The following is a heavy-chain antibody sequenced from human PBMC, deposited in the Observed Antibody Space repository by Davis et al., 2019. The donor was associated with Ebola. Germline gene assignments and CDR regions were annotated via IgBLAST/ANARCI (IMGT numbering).Heavy chain of an antibody. CDR3: ARHSPPGRSEQQLDFDY. Sequence: PSETLSLTCTVSGGSISSSSYYWGWIRQPPGKGLEWIGSIYYSGSTYYNPSLKSRVTISVDTSKNQFSLKLSSVTAADTAVYYCARHSPPGRSEQQLDFDYWGQGTLVTVSS. J-gene: IGHJ4*02. V-gene: IGHV4-39*01. CDR2: IYYSGST. CDR1: GGSISSSSYY. D-gene: IGHD6-13*01.